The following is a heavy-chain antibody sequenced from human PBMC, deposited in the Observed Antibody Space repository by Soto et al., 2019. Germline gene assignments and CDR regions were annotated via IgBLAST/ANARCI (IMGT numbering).Heavy chain of an antibody. V-gene: IGHV3-23*01. CDR1: GFNVGAFA. Sequence: GGSLRLSCAASGFNVGAFAVNWVREAPGKGLEWVSGISVSDAFIYYADSVRGRFSISRDASENILYLQMNSLRVDDTALYYCTRETVAGITGLDYWGPGTLVTVSS. J-gene: IGHJ4*02. CDR3: TRETVAGITGLDY. CDR2: ISVSDAFI. D-gene: IGHD1-20*01.